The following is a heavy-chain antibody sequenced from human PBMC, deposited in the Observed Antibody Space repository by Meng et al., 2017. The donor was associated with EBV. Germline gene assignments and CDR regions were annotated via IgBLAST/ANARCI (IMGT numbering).Heavy chain of an antibody. V-gene: IGHV1-18*01. CDR3: ARETSGYDFNWFDP. D-gene: IGHD5-12*01. CDR1: GYTFTSYG. J-gene: IGHJ5*02. Sequence: QVQRGQSGAEVKKPGAPVKVSCKASGYTFTSYGISWVRQAPGQGLEWMGWISAYNGNTNYAQKLQGRVTMTTDTSTSTAYMELRSLRSDDTAVYYCARETSGYDFNWFDPWGQGTLVTVSS. CDR2: ISAYNGNT.